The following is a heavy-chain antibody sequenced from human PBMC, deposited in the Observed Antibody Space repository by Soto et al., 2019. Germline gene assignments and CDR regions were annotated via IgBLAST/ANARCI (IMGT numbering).Heavy chain of an antibody. D-gene: IGHD3-9*01. CDR2: ISAYNGNT. CDR3: APTVFLATGYPY. Sequence: ASVKVSCKASGYTFTSYGISWVRQAPGQGLEWMGWISAYNGNTNYAQKLQGRVTMTTDTSTSTAYMELRSLRSDDTAVYYCAPTVFLATGYPYCGQAPLVTVSS. V-gene: IGHV1-18*01. J-gene: IGHJ4*02. CDR1: GYTFTSYG.